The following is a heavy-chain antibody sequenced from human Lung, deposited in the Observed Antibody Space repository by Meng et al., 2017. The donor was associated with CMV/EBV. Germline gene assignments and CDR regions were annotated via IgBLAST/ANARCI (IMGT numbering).Heavy chain of an antibody. CDR1: GGSISSTVYY. J-gene: IGHJ4*02. CDR2: FFYGGDT. Sequence: GSLRLSCTFSGGSISSTVYYWGWVRQPPGKGLERIATFFYGGDTYYNPSLKSRVTMSVDTSKNQFSLKLTSVTAADTAVYYCAEVPTSIWGQGTLVTVSS. V-gene: IGHV4-39*07. CDR3: AEVPTSI.